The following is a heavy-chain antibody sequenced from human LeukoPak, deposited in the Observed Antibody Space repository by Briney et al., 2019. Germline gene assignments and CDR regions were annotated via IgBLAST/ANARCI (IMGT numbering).Heavy chain of an antibody. CDR2: INPNSGGT. CDR1: GYTFTSYY. D-gene: IGHD2-2*02. J-gene: IGHJ6*02. V-gene: IGHV1-2*02. Sequence: GASVKVSCKASGYTFTSYYMHWVRQAPGQGLEWMGWINPNSGGTNYAQKFQGRVTMTRDTSISTAYMELSRLRSDDTAVYYCARAEYQLLYQYYYYGMDVWGQGTTVTVSS. CDR3: ARAEYQLLYQYYYYGMDV.